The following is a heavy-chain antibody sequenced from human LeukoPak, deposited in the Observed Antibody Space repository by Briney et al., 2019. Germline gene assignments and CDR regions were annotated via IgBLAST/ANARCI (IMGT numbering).Heavy chain of an antibody. CDR1: GYTFTSYG. J-gene: IGHJ4*02. D-gene: IGHD6-13*01. V-gene: IGHV1-18*01. CDR2: ISAYNGNT. Sequence: GASVKVSCKASGYTFTSYGISWVRQAPGQGLEWMGWISAYNGNTNYAQKLQGRVTMTTDTSTSTAYMELRSLRSDDTAVYYCARDFPGIAPFRTFDYWGQGTLVTVSS. CDR3: ARDFPGIAPFRTFDY.